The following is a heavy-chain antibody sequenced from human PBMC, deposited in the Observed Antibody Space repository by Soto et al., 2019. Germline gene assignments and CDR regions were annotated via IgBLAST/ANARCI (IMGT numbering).Heavy chain of an antibody. D-gene: IGHD3-10*01. V-gene: IGHV1-18*04. CDR2: ISAYNGNT. CDR3: ARDMVRGVMIDLDI. J-gene: IGHJ3*02. CDR1: GYTFTSYG. Sequence: ASVKGSCKASGYTFTSYGISWVRQSPGQGLEWMVWISAYNGNTNYAQKLQGRVTMTTDTSTSTAYMELRSLRSDATAVYYCARDMVRGVMIDLDIWGQGTMVTVSS.